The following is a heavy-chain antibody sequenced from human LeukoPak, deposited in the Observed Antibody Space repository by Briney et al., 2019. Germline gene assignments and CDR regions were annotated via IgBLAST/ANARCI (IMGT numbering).Heavy chain of an antibody. J-gene: IGHJ6*03. CDR1: GYTFTSYY. D-gene: IGHD1-26*01. V-gene: IGHV1-69*06. Sequence: SVKVSCKASGYTFTSYYMHWVRQAPRQGLEWMGGIIPIFGTANYAQKFQGRVTITADKSTSTAYMELSSLRSEDTAVYYCASIGSNYYYYYYMDVWGKGTTVTISS. CDR3: ASIGSNYYYYYYMDV. CDR2: IIPIFGTA.